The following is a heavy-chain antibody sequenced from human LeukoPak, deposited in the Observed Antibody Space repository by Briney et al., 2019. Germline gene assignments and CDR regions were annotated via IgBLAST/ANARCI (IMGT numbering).Heavy chain of an antibody. CDR3: ARDYGRSRDYGMDV. V-gene: IGHV3-74*01. CDR2: INSDRSST. Sequence: GGSLRLSCAASGFTFSSYWMHWVRQAPGKGLVWVSRINSDRSSTTYADSVKGRFTISRDNAKNTLYLQMNSLRAEDTAVYFCARDYGRSRDYGMDVWGQGTTVTVSS. CDR1: GFTFSSYW. D-gene: IGHD3-10*01. J-gene: IGHJ6*02.